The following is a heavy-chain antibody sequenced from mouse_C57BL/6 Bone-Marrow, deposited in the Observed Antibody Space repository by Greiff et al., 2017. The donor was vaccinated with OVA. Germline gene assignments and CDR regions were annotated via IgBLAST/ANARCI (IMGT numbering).Heavy chain of an antibody. CDR1: GYTFTSYD. CDR2: IYPRDGST. J-gene: IGHJ4*01. D-gene: IGHD2-1*01. Sequence: QVQLQQSGPELVKPGASVKLSCKASGYTFTSYDINWVKQRPGQGLEWIGRIYPRDGSTKYNEKFKGKATLTVDTSSSTAYMELHSLTSEDSAVYFCARRAGNPVYYAMDYWGQGTSVTVS. CDR3: ARRAGNPVYYAMDY. V-gene: IGHV1-85*01.